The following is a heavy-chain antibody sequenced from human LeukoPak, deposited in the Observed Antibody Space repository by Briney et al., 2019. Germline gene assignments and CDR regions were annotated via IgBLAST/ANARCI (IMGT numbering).Heavy chain of an antibody. CDR3: AKDGPGYYYDSSGPKLDY. D-gene: IGHD3-22*01. V-gene: IGHV3-23*01. CDR2: IDGSGGDT. J-gene: IGHJ4*02. CDR1: GFTFSTYW. Sequence: PGGSLRLSCAASGFTFSTYWMHWVRQAPGKGLEWVSAIDGSGGDTYYADSVKGRFTISRDNSKNTLYLQMNSLGAEDTALYYCAKDGPGYYYDSSGPKLDYWGQGTPVTVSS.